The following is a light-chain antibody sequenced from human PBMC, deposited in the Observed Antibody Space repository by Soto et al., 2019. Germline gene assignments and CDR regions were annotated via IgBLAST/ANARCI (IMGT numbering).Light chain of an antibody. Sequence: EIVLTQSPATLSLSPGERATLSYRASQSVSSYLAWYQQKPGQAPRLLIYDASNRATGIQARFSGSGSGTDLTLTISSLEPEDFAVYYCQQRRNWPPFTFGPGTKVDIK. J-gene: IGKJ3*01. V-gene: IGKV3-11*01. CDR1: QSVSSY. CDR2: DAS. CDR3: QQRRNWPPFT.